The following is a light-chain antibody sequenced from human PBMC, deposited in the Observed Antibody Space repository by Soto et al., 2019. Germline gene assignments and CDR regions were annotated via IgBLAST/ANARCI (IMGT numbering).Light chain of an antibody. CDR1: QNINNY. J-gene: IGKJ5*01. CDR3: QQYENLPT. CDR2: DAS. V-gene: IGKV1-33*01. Sequence: RRTKYQSSLSASVGDRVTITCQASQNINNYLNWYQQKPGRAPKLLIYDASNLEAGVPSRFRGSGSGTDFTFTISRLQPEDIATYYCQQYENLPTFGQGTLLEIK.